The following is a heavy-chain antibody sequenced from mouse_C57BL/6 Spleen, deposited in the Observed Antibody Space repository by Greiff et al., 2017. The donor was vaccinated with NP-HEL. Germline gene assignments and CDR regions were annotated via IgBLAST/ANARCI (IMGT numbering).Heavy chain of an antibody. CDR1: GYSITSGYY. V-gene: IGHV3-6*01. D-gene: IGHD1-1*01. CDR3: ARGIALRDAMDY. CDR2: ISYDGSN. Sequence: EVKLMESGPGLVKPSQSLSLTCSVTGYSITSGYYWNWIRQFPGNKLEWMGYISYDGSNNYNPSLKNRISITRDTSKNQFFLKLNSVTTEDTATYYCARGIALRDAMDYWGQGTSVTVSS. J-gene: IGHJ4*01.